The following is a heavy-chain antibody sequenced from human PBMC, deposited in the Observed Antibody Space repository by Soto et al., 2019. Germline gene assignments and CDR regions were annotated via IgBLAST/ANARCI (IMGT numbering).Heavy chain of an antibody. CDR3: ALARVTRVDY. CDR2: IDYTGTT. J-gene: IGHJ4*02. Sequence: QVQLQESGPGLVKPSETLSLTCTVSGDSISTYYWTWVRQPPGKGLAWSGGIDYTGTTNYIPSLQCRVTISIDRSKNQFSLRLPSVTAADTDVYYCALARVTRVDYWGPGTLVTVSS. CDR1: GDSISTYY. V-gene: IGHV4-59*01. D-gene: IGHD1-26*01.